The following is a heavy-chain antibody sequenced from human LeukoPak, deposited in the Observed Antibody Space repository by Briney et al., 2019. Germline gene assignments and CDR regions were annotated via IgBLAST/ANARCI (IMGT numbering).Heavy chain of an antibody. J-gene: IGHJ5*02. CDR2: ISAYNGNT. CDR1: GYTFTSYG. D-gene: IGHD2-15*01. V-gene: IGHV1-18*01. CDR3: ARDLGYCSGGSCYGPLINWFDP. Sequence: GASVKVSCKASGYTFTSYGISWVRQAPGQGLEWMGWISAYNGNTNYAQKLQGRVTMTTDTSTSTAYMELRSLRSDDTAVYYCARDLGYCSGGSCYGPLINWFDPWGQGTLVTVSS.